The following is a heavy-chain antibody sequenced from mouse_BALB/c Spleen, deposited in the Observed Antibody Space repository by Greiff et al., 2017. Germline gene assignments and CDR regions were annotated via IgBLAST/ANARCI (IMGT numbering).Heavy chain of an antibody. V-gene: IGHV5-6-5*01. J-gene: IGHJ3*01. CDR1: GFTFSSYA. D-gene: IGHD1-1*01. CDR2: ISSGGST. Sequence: DVKLQESGGGLVKPGGSLKLSCAASGFTFSSYAMSWVRQTPEKRLEWVASISSGGSTYYPDSVKGRFTISRDNARNILYLQMGSLRSEDTAMYYWARGGYGSSYAWFAYWGQGTLVTVSA. CDR3: ARGGYGSSYAWFAY.